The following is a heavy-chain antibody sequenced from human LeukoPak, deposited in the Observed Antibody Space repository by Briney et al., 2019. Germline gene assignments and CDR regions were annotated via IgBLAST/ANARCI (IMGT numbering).Heavy chain of an antibody. J-gene: IGHJ4*02. Sequence: SGTLSLTCAVSGGSISSGDFSWSWIRQPPGKGLEWIGYIFHTGHTSYNPSLKSRVTISVDMSKNQLSLRLTSVTAADTAVYYCARGFYGAGSHFDYWGQGTLVTVSS. CDR2: IFHTGHT. CDR1: GGSISSGDFS. V-gene: IGHV4-30-2*01. CDR3: ARGFYGAGSHFDY. D-gene: IGHD3-10*01.